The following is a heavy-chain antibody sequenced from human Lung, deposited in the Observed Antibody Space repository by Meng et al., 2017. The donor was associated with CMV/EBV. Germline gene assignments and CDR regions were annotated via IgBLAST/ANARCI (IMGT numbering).Heavy chain of an antibody. J-gene: IGHJ3*02. D-gene: IGHD2-15*01. V-gene: IGHV3-21*01. CDR3: ARDWGYCSGGTCYGGAFDI. Sequence: FSNYRMNWVRQAPGKVLEWVSFIDSTSSYIDYADLVKGRFTISRDNAKNLLYLQMNSLRAEDTAVYYCARDWGYCSGGTCYGGAFDIWGQGTMVTVSS. CDR1: FSNYR. CDR2: IDSTSSYI.